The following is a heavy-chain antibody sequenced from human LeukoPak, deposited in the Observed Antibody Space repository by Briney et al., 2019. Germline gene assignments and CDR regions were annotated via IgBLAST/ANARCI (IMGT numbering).Heavy chain of an antibody. Sequence: SVKVSCKGSGGTFSSYSISWVRQAPGQGLEWMGGIIPAFGTAHYAQKFQGRVTFTTDESTTTAYMELRSLRSEDTAVYYCASEGNYDSSGYSRYNYYYTDVWGKGTAVTVSS. D-gene: IGHD3-22*01. CDR1: GGTFSSYS. CDR2: IIPAFGTA. CDR3: ASEGNYDSSGYSRYNYYYTDV. J-gene: IGHJ6*03. V-gene: IGHV1-69*05.